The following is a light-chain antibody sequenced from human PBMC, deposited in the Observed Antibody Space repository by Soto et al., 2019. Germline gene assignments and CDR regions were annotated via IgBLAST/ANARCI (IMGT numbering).Light chain of an antibody. CDR1: SSYVGGYNY. V-gene: IGLV2-11*01. J-gene: IGLJ3*02. CDR2: DVS. Sequence: QSALTQPRSVSGSPGQSATISCPGTSSYVGGYNYVSWYQQHPGKAPKLMIYDVSKRPSGVPDRFSGSKSGNTASLTISGLQAEDEADYYCCSYAGSYTWVFGGGTKVTVL. CDR3: CSYAGSYTWV.